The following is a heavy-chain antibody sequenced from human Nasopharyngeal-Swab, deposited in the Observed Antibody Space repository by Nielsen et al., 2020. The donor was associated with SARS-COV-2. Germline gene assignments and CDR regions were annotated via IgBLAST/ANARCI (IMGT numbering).Heavy chain of an antibody. CDR1: GFTFSSFG. J-gene: IGHJ4*02. D-gene: IGHD3-22*01. CDR3: ALLYDSTKAAFDY. CDR2: IAHDASNE. Sequence: GGSLRLSCAASGFTFSSFGMHWVRQAPGKGLEWVAFIAHDASNEYYADSVKGRFTISRDNSKNTLYLQMNSLRAEDTAVYYCALLYDSTKAAFDYWGQGTLVTVSS. V-gene: IGHV3-30*03.